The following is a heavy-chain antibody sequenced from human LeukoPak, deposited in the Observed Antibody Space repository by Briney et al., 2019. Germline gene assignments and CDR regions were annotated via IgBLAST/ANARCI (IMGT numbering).Heavy chain of an antibody. J-gene: IGHJ4*02. CDR1: GFTFGSYG. CDR2: IRSDGSDK. CDR3: TKELDLARGTYFFDR. V-gene: IGHV3-30*02. Sequence: GGSLRLSCAASGFTFGSYGIHWVRQAPGKGLDWVTFIRSDGSDKFYADSVKGRFTISRDNSKKTVYLQMNSLRVEDTAVYYCTKELDLARGTYFFDRWGQGALVTISS. D-gene: IGHD1-1*01.